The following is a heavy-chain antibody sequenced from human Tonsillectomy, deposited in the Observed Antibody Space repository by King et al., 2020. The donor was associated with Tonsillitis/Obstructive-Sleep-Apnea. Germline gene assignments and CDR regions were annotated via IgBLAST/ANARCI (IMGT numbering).Heavy chain of an antibody. CDR1: GFTFGDYA. V-gene: IGHV3-49*04. CDR3: TRVDSGYYSLYDY. D-gene: IGHD3-22*01. CDR2: IRSKAYGGTT. J-gene: IGHJ4*02. Sequence: VQLVQSGGGLVQPGRSLRLSCTASGFTFGDYAMSWVRQAPGKGLEWVGFIRSKAYGGTTEYAASVKGRFTISRDDSKSIAYLQMNSLKTEDTAVYYCTRVDSGYYSLYDYWGQGTLVTVSS.